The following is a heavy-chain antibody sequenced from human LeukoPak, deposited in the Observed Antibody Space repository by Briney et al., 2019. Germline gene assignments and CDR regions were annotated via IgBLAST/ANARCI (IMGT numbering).Heavy chain of an antibody. CDR1: GGSISSGGYS. V-gene: IGHV4-30-4*07. Sequence: SETLSLTCTVSGGSISSGGYSWSWIRQPPGKGLEWIGYIYYSGSTYYNPSLKSRVTISVDTSNNQFSLKLSSVTAADTAVYYCARSGQWLIRWTAFDIWGQGTMVTVSS. J-gene: IGHJ3*02. CDR3: ARSGQWLIRWTAFDI. CDR2: IYYSGST. D-gene: IGHD6-19*01.